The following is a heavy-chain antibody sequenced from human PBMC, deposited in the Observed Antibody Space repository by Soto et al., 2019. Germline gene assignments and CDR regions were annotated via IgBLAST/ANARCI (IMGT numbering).Heavy chain of an antibody. Sequence: SGRSLRLSCAASGFTFSRQAMHWVRQAPGRGLEWVAVIWYHGVDKYYADSVKGCFTISRDNSKNTVYLQMNSLRGEDTAVYYCTTGFLGLCTGLNCPLASWGQGSLITDS. CDR2: IWYHGVDK. J-gene: IGHJ4*02. CDR3: TTGFLGLCTGLNCPLAS. V-gene: IGHV3-33*01. CDR1: GFTFSRQA. D-gene: IGHD2-8*02.